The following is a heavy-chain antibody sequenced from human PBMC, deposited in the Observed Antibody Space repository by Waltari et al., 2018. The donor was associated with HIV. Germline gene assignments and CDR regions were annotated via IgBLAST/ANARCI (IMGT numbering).Heavy chain of an antibody. Sequence: QVQLVQSGAEVKKPGASVNVSCKASGYTFNTYAITCVRQAPGQGLEWMGWINVYNGNTNYGQKLQGRVTMTTDTSTSTAYMELRSLRSDDTAVYYCARINYNFWSGYPLGGMDVWGQGTTVTVSS. CDR3: ARINYNFWSGYPLGGMDV. CDR2: INVYNGNT. J-gene: IGHJ6*02. V-gene: IGHV1-18*01. D-gene: IGHD3-3*01. CDR1: GYTFNTYA.